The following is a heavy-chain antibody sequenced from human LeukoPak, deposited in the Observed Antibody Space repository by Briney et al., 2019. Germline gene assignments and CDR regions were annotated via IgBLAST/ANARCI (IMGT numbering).Heavy chain of an antibody. D-gene: IGHD3-22*01. V-gene: IGHV1-8*03. CDR1: GYTFTSYD. CDR3: ARGPPSAWLFNFDY. Sequence: ASVKVSCKASGYTFTSYDINWVRQATGQGLEWMGWMNPNSGNTGYAQKFQGRVTITRNTSISTAYMELSSLRSEDTAVYYCARGPPSAWLFNFDYWGQGTLVTVSS. CDR2: MNPNSGNT. J-gene: IGHJ4*02.